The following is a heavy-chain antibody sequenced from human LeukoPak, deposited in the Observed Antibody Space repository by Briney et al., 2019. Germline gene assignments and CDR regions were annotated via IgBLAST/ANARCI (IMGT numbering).Heavy chain of an antibody. D-gene: IGHD6-13*01. Sequence: GGSLRLSCAASGFTFSSYAMSWVRQAPGKGLEWVSAISGSGGSTYYADSLKGRFTISRDNSKNTLYLQMNSLRAEDTAVYYCTKQVSSWAHLCDYCGQGTLVTVSS. CDR2: ISGSGGST. V-gene: IGHV3-23*01. J-gene: IGHJ4*02. CDR3: TKQVSSWAHLCDY. CDR1: GFTFSSYA.